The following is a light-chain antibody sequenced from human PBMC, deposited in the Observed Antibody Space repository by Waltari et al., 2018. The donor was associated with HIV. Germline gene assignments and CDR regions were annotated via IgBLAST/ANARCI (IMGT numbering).Light chain of an antibody. V-gene: IGLV1-44*01. CDR3: AAWDDSLNGPV. CDR2: SKM. CDR1: SSNIGSNS. Sequence: QSVLTQSPSASGTPGQRVIISCSGSSSNIGSNSVNWYQQLPGTAPKLLIYSKMEPPSGVPDRFSGSKSGTSASLAISGLQSEDEADYHCAAWDDSLNGPVFGGGTKLTVL. J-gene: IGLJ2*01.